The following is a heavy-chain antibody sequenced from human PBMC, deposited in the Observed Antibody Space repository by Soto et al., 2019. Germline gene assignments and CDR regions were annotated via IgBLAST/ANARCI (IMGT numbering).Heavy chain of an antibody. V-gene: IGHV4-59*03. CDR1: GGSIRSNY. CDR3: VGCSSWPWDFEY. D-gene: IGHD6-13*01. Sequence: QVQLQESGPGLVKPSETLSLTCAVSGGSIRSNYWSWIRQPPGKGLEWIGYIYYSGSTNQDPSLKSRVTISVDMSKNQFALKLTSVTAADTAIYFCVGCSSWPWDFEYWGQGILVTVSS. J-gene: IGHJ4*02. CDR2: IYYSGST.